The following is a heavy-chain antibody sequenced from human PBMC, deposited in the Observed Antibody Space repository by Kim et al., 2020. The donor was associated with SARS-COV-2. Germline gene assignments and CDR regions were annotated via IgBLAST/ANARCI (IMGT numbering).Heavy chain of an antibody. CDR3: ARGSYYAGIAVAGRRYYFDY. CDR1: GGSFSGYY. Sequence: SETLSLTCAVYGGSFSGYYWSWIRQPPGKGLEWIGEINHSGSTNYNPSLKSRVTISVDTSKNQFSLKLSSVTAADTAVYYCARGSYYAGIAVAGRRYYFDYWGQGTLVTVSS. D-gene: IGHD6-19*01. J-gene: IGHJ4*02. V-gene: IGHV4-34*01. CDR2: INHSGST.